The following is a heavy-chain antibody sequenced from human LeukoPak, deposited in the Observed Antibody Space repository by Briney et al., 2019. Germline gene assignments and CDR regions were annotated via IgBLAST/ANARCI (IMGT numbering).Heavy chain of an antibody. CDR2: ISYDGSNK. J-gene: IGHJ5*02. D-gene: IGHD6-13*01. V-gene: IGHV3-30-3*01. Sequence: GGSLRLSCAASGFTFSSYAMHWVRQAPGKGLEWVAVISYDGSNKYYADSVKGRFTISRDNSKNTLYLQMNSLRAEDTAVYYCARKYSSSWSFDPWGQGTLVTVSS. CDR1: GFTFSSYA. CDR3: ARKYSSSWSFDP.